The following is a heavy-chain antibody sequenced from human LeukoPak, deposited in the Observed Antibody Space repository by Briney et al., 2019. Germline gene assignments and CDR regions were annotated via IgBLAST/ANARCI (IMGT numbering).Heavy chain of an antibody. Sequence: GGSLRLSCAASGFTFSSYAMHWVRQAPGKGLEYVSAISSNGGSTYYANSVKGRFTISRDNSKNTLYLQMGSLRAEDMAVYYCARGTIDQWELLGYWGQGALVTVSS. V-gene: IGHV3-64*01. CDR2: ISSNGGST. D-gene: IGHD1-26*01. J-gene: IGHJ4*02. CDR3: ARGTIDQWELLGY. CDR1: GFTFSSYA.